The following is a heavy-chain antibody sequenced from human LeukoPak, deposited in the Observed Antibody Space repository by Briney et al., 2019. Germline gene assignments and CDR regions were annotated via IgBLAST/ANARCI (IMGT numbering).Heavy chain of an antibody. CDR1: GFTFSNYA. D-gene: IGHD3-22*01. J-gene: IGHJ4*02. V-gene: IGHV3-30*04. CDR3: AKEVPYYYDSSAGSYFDY. CDR2: ISYDGSNK. Sequence: PGGSLRLSCAASGFTFSNYAMHWVRQAPGKGLEWVAIISYDGSNKYYADSVKGRFTISRDNSKNTLYLQMNSLRAEDTAVYYCAKEVPYYYDSSAGSYFDYWGQGTLVTVSS.